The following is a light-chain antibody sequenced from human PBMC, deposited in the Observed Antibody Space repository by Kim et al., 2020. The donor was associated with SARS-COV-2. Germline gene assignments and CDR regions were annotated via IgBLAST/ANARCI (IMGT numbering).Light chain of an antibody. J-gene: IGKJ3*01. CDR1: QDIKNW. CDR3: QQGNSFPRT. Sequence: ASLGERVTITCRASQDIKNWLVWYQQKPGGAPKVLIYAASSLQGGVPSRFSGSGSGTDFTLTINSLHPEDLATYYCQQGNSFPRTFGPGTKVDIK. CDR2: AAS. V-gene: IGKV1-12*01.